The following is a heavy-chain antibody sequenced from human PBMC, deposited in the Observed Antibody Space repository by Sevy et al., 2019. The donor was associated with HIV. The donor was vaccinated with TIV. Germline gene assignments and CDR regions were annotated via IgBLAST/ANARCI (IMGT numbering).Heavy chain of an antibody. D-gene: IGHD2-21*01. Sequence: GGSLRLSCAASGFTFSSYGMHWVRQAPGKGLEWVAFIRFDGNSKYYADSVKGRFTISRDNSKNTLYLQLNSLTAEDTAFYHCVRADCGGDCYLVFDYRGQGTLVTVSS. J-gene: IGHJ4*02. CDR3: VRADCGGDCYLVFDY. V-gene: IGHV3-30*02. CDR2: IRFDGNSK. CDR1: GFTFSSYG.